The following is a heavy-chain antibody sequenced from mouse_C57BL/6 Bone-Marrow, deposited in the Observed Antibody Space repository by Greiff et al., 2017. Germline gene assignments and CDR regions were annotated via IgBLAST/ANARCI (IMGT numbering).Heavy chain of an antibody. Sequence: QVQLQQPGAELVKPGASVKVSCKASGYTFTSYWMPWVKPRPGQGLEWIGRIHPSDSDTNYNQKFKGKATLTVDKSSSTAYMQLSSLTSEDSAVYYGAMNSTAPGDYAMDYWGQGTSVTVSS. V-gene: IGHV1-74*01. CDR2: IHPSDSDT. CDR1: GYTFTSYW. CDR3: AMNSTAPGDYAMDY. D-gene: IGHD1-2*01. J-gene: IGHJ4*01.